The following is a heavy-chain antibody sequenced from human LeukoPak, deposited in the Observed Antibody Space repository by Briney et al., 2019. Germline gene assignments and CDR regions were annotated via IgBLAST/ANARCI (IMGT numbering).Heavy chain of an antibody. V-gene: IGHV1-8*01. CDR3: ARSLRGWYKDY. D-gene: IGHD6-19*01. CDR2: MIPNSGNT. J-gene: IGHJ4*02. Sequence: ASVKVSCKASGYTFTNYDINWVRQATGQGVEGIGWMIPNSGNTAYAQKFQGRVSITGDTSISTAYMGLSSLKSEDTAVYYCARSLRGWYKDYWGQGTLVTVSS. CDR1: GYTFTNYD.